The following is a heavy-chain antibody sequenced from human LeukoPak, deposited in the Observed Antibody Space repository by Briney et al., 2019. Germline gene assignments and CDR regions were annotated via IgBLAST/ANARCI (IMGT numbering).Heavy chain of an antibody. J-gene: IGHJ4*02. CDR2: ISYDGSNK. D-gene: IGHD3-10*01. Sequence: GGSLRLSCEASGFIFSNYAMHWVRQAPGKGLEWVAVISYDGSNKYYADSVKGRFTISRDNSKNTLYLQMNSLRAEDTAVYYCARDPSSVWFGELLFRFSYFFDYWGQGTLVTVSS. CDR1: GFIFSNYA. V-gene: IGHV3-30-3*01. CDR3: ARDPSSVWFGELLFRFSYFFDY.